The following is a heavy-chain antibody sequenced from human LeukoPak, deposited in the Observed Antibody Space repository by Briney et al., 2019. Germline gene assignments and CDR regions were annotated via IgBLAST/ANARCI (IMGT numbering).Heavy chain of an antibody. CDR2: INPNSGGT. J-gene: IGHJ4*02. Sequence: GASVNVSCKASGYTFTGYYMHWVRQAPGQGLEWMGWINPNSGGTNYAQKFQGRVTMTRDTSISTAYMELSRLRSDDTAVYYCARDHPDFWSGYSSFDYWGQGTLVTVSS. D-gene: IGHD3-3*01. V-gene: IGHV1-2*02. CDR3: ARDHPDFWSGYSSFDY. CDR1: GYTFTGYY.